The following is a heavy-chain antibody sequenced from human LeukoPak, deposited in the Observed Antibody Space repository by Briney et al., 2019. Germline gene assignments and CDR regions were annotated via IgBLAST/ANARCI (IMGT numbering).Heavy chain of an antibody. Sequence: ASVKVSCKASGYTFTSYYMHWVRQAPGQGLEWMGIINPSGGSTSYAQKFQGRVTMTRDMSTSTVYMELSSLRSEDTAVYYCARELGGDYGCYWGQGTLVTVSS. CDR2: INPSGGST. J-gene: IGHJ4*02. CDR3: ARELGGDYGCY. D-gene: IGHD4-17*01. V-gene: IGHV1-46*01. CDR1: GYTFTSYY.